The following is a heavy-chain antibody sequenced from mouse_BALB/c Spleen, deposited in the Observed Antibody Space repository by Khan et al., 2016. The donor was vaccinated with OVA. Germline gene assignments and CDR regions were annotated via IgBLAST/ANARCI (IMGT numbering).Heavy chain of an antibody. CDR3: ARNRNGYFDY. CDR2: IWRGGST. V-gene: IGHV2-2*02. Sequence: QVQLQQSGPGLVQPSQSLSITCTVSGFSLTNYGIHWVRQSPGKGLEWLGMIWRGGSTDYNATFISRLSISKDNSKSQVFFKMNSLQANDTAIYYCARNRNGYFDYWGQGTTLTVSS. J-gene: IGHJ2*01. CDR1: GFSLTNYG.